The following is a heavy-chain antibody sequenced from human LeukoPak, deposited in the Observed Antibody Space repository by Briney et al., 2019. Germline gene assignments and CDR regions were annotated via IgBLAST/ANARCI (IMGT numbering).Heavy chain of an antibody. J-gene: IGHJ3*02. CDR2: ISGSGGST. D-gene: IGHD5-24*01. CDR3: CLDGSNFPDAFDI. CDR1: GFTFSSYA. V-gene: IGHV3-23*01. Sequence: GGSLRLSCAASGFTFSSYAMSWVRQAPGKVLEWGSAISGSGGSTYYADSGKGRFTISRDNSKNTLYLQMNSLRAEDTAVYYCCLDGSNFPDAFDIWGQGTMVTVSS.